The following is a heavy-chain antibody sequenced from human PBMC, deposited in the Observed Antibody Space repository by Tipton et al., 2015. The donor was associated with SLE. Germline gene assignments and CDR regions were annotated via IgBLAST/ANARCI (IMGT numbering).Heavy chain of an antibody. CDR2: TNQDGAIR. D-gene: IGHD2-15*01. Sequence: LSLTCTVSGGSITNYYWGWVRQAPGKGLVWISRTNQDGAIRSYEDSVKGRFIISRDNSKSTLYLQMNNVRVEDTALYYCTRGIDPGSSRISDYWGQGTMVSVSS. CDR1: GGSITNYY. CDR3: TRGIDPGSSRISDY. V-gene: IGHV3-74*01. J-gene: IGHJ4*02.